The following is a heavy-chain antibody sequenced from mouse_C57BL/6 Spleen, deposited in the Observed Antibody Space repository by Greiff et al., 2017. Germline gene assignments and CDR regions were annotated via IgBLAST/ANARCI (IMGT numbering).Heavy chain of an antibody. J-gene: IGHJ4*01. Sequence: EVKLMESGGGLVQSGRSLRLSCATSGFTFSDFYMEWVRQAPGKGLEWIAASRNKANDYTTEYSASVKGRFIVSRDTSQSILYLQMNALRAEDTAIYYCARDDYDGAMDYWGQGTSVTVSS. CDR2: SRNKANDYTT. CDR3: ARDDYDGAMDY. V-gene: IGHV7-1*01. CDR1: GFTFSDFY. D-gene: IGHD2-4*01.